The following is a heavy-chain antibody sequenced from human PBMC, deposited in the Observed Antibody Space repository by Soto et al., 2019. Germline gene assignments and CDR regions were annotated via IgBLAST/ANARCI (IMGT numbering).Heavy chain of an antibody. CDR2: ISAYNGNT. J-gene: IGHJ4*02. CDR1: GYTFTSYG. V-gene: IGHV1-18*01. CDR3: ARDIIAGEFGGVIVTYYFDY. D-gene: IGHD3-16*02. Sequence: QVQLVQSGAEVKKPGASVKVSCKASGYTFTSYGISWVRQAPGQGLEWMGWISAYNGNTNYAQKLQGRVTMTTDTSTSTAYMELRSLRSDDTAVYYCARDIIAGEFGGVIVTYYFDYWGQGTLVTVSS.